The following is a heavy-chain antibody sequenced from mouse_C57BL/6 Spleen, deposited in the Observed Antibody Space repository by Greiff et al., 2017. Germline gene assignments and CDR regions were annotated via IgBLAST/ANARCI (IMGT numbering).Heavy chain of an antibody. J-gene: IGHJ3*01. CDR2: ISDGGSYT. D-gene: IGHD1-1*01. Sequence: EVKLMESGGGLVKPGGSLKLSCAASGFTFSSYAMSWVRQTPEKRLEWVATISDGGSYTYYPDNVKGRFTIFRDNAKNNLYLQMSHLKSEDTAMYYCARDGVYYGSSYEAWFAYWGQGTLVTVSA. V-gene: IGHV5-4*01. CDR3: ARDGVYYGSSYEAWFAY. CDR1: GFTFSSYA.